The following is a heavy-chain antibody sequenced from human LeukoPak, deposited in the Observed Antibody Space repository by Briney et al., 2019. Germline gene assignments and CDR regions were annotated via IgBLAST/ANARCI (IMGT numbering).Heavy chain of an antibody. D-gene: IGHD3-22*01. Sequence: PSETLSLTCTVSGGSISSGGYYWSWIRQHPGKGLEWIGYIYYSGSTYYNPSLKSRVTISVDTSKNQFSLKLSSVTAADTAVYYCARGTYYYDSSGYSYYFDYWGQGNLVTVSS. CDR2: IYYSGST. J-gene: IGHJ4*02. V-gene: IGHV4-31*03. CDR3: ARGTYYYDSSGYSYYFDY. CDR1: GGSISSGGYY.